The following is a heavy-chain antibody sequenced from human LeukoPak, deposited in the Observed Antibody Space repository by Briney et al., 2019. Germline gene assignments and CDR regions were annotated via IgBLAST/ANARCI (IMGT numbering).Heavy chain of an antibody. Sequence: GASVKVSCKASGYTLTGYYMHWVRQAPGQGLEWMGWINPNSGGTNYAQKFQGRVTMTRNTSISTAYMELSSLRSEDTAVYYCARGLGSGSPPIVGWFDPWGQGTLVTVSS. J-gene: IGHJ5*02. CDR3: ARGLGSGSPPIVGWFDP. D-gene: IGHD3-10*01. V-gene: IGHV1-2*02. CDR1: GYTLTGYY. CDR2: INPNSGGT.